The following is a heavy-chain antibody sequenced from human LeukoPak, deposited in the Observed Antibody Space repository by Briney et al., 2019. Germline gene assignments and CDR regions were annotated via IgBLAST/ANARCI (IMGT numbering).Heavy chain of an antibody. CDR3: AKDSRSSWFNWFDP. D-gene: IGHD6-13*01. V-gene: IGHV3-9*01. Sequence: GGSLRLSCAASGFTFDDYAMHWVRQALGKGLEWVSGISWNSGSIGYADSVKGRFTISRDNAKNSLYLQMNSLRAEDTTLYYCAKDSRSSWFNWFDPWGQGTLVTVSS. J-gene: IGHJ5*02. CDR1: GFTFDDYA. CDR2: ISWNSGSI.